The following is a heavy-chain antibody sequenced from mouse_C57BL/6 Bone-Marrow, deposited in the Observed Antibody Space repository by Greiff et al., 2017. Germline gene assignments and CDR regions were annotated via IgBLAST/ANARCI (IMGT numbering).Heavy chain of an antibody. J-gene: IGHJ2*01. Sequence: EVQGVESGGGLVKPGGSLKLSCAASGFTFSSYAMSWVRQTPEKRLEWVATISDGGSSTYYPANVKGRFTICRDNAKNNLFLQMSHLKAEDTAMYYCAREGLYSKNYWGQGTTLTVSS. CDR2: ISDGGSST. CDR1: GFTFSSYA. D-gene: IGHD2-5*01. CDR3: AREGLYSKNY. V-gene: IGHV5-4*01.